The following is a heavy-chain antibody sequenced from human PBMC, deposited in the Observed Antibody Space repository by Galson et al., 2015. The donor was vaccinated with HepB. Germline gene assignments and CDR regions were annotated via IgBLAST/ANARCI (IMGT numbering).Heavy chain of an antibody. D-gene: IGHD2-2*01. V-gene: IGHV3-30*18. CDR2: ISYDGSNK. CDR1: GFTFSSYG. J-gene: IGHJ5*02. Sequence: SLRLSCAASGFTFSSYGMHWVRQAPGKGLEWVAVISYDGSNKYYADSVKGRCTISRDNSKNTLYLQMNSLRAEDTAVYYCANGGVYCSSTSCYLAAWGQGTLVTVSS. CDR3: ANGGVYCSSTSCYLAA.